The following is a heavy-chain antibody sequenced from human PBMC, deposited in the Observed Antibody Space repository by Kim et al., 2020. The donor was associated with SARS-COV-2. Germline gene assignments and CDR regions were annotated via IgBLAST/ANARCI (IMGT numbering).Heavy chain of an antibody. CDR2: IYPGDSDT. D-gene: IGHD5-18*01. J-gene: IGHJ4*02. CDR3: ARLSSMVWIPPQYYFDY. CDR1: GYSFTSYW. Sequence: GESLKISCKGSGYSFTSYWIGWVRQMPGKGLEWMGIIYPGDSDTRYSPSFQGQVTISADKSISTAYLQWSSLKASDTAMYYCARLSSMVWIPPQYYFDYWGQGTLVTVSS. V-gene: IGHV5-51*01.